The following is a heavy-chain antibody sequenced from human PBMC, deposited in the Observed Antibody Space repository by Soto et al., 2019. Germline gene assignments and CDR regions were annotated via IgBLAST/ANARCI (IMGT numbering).Heavy chain of an antibody. J-gene: IGHJ6*03. V-gene: IGHV2-5*02. CDR3: AHSPLWSSSWYEVGEYYYYMAV. Sequence: QSGPTLVNPQTLTLTCTFTGFSLSTSGVGVGWIRQPPGKALEWLALIYWDDDKRYSPSLKSRLTITKDTSKNQVVLTMTNMDPVDTATYYCAHSPLWSSSWYEVGEYYYYMAVWGKGTTVTVSS. D-gene: IGHD6-13*01. CDR1: GFSLSTSGVG. CDR2: IYWDDDK.